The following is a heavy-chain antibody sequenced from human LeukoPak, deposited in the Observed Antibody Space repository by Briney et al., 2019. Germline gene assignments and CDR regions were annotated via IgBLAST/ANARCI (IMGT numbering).Heavy chain of an antibody. CDR2: FCLGRDT. Sequence: SETLSLTCTVSGDSVTNDFFWGWVRQPPGKELEWIGSFCLGRDTYYRPSLKSRVTISVDTSKNQFSLNLNSVTAADTAVYYCARWASISREPGGFFDHWGQGTLVTVSS. CDR3: ARWASISREPGGFFDH. CDR1: GDSVTNDFF. J-gene: IGHJ4*02. V-gene: IGHV4-38-2*02. D-gene: IGHD1-14*01.